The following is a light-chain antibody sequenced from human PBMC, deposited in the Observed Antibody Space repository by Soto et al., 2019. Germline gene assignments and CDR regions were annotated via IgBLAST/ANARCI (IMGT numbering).Light chain of an antibody. CDR3: SSYKDTNTFV. CDR2: EVS. CDR1: SSDVGGFQY. J-gene: IGLJ1*01. Sequence: ALTQPPSASGSPGQSVTISCTGTSSDVGGFQYVSWYQQHPGKAPKVMIYEVSQRPSGVPDRFSGSKSGNTASLTVSGLQAEDEADYYCSSYKDTNTFVFGTGTKVTV. V-gene: IGLV2-8*01.